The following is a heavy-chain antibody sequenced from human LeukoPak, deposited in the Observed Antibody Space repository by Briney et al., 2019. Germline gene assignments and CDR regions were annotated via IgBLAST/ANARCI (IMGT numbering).Heavy chain of an antibody. CDR2: IYYSGST. D-gene: IGHD3-22*01. V-gene: IGHV4-59*01. Sequence: PSETLSLTCTVSGGSISSYYWSWIRQPPGKGLEWIGYIYYSGSTNYNPPLKSRVTISVDTSKNQFSLKLSSVTAADTAVYYCARDYYDSSGYYYALDYWGQGTLVTVSS. CDR1: GGSISSYY. J-gene: IGHJ4*02. CDR3: ARDYYDSSGYYYALDY.